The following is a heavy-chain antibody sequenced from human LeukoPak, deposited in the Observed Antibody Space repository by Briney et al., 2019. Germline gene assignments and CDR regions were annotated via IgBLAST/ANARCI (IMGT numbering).Heavy chain of an antibody. Sequence: SETLSLTCTVSGGSISSYYWSWIRQPAGKGLEWIGCIYTSGSPNYNPSLKSRVTMSVDTSKNQFSLKLSSVTAADTAVYYCARGYGYYDILTGYQTYDAFDIWGQGTMVTVSS. CDR3: ARGYGYYDILTGYQTYDAFDI. CDR1: GGSISSYY. V-gene: IGHV4-4*07. J-gene: IGHJ3*02. D-gene: IGHD3-9*01. CDR2: IYTSGSP.